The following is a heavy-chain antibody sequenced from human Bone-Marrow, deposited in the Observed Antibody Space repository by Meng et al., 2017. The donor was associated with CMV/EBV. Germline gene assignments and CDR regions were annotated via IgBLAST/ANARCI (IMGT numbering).Heavy chain of an antibody. CDR2: ISSSGSTI. J-gene: IGHJ6*02. CDR3: ARTRIAAAGTGYYGMDV. D-gene: IGHD6-13*01. CDR1: GFTFSDYY. V-gene: IGHV3-11*01. Sequence: GESLKISCAASGFTFSDYYMSWIRQAPGKGLEWVSYISSSGSTIYYADSVKGRFTISRDNAKNSLYLQMNSLRAEDTAVYYCARTRIAAAGTGYYGMDVWGQGTLVTVSS.